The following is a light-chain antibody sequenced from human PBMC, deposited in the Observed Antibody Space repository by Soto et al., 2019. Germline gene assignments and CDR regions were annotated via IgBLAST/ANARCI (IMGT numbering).Light chain of an antibody. J-gene: IGLJ1*01. CDR3: SSYTSSSVYV. CDR2: DVS. V-gene: IGLV2-14*01. CDR1: SSDVGGYNY. Sequence: QSVLTQPASVSGSPGQSITISCTGTSSDVGGYNYVSWYQQLPGKAPKLMIYDVSDRPSGVSNRFSGSKSGNTASLTISGLQAEDEADYYCSSYTSSSVYVFGTGTKVTVL.